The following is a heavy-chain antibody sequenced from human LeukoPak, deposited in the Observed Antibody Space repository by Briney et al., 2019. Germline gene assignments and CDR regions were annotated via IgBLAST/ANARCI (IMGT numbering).Heavy chain of an antibody. CDR2: TYYRSKWFT. CDR1: GDSVSSNSAA. D-gene: IGHD1-26*01. Sequence: SQTLSLTCAISGDSVSSNSAAWNWIRQSPSRGLEWLGRTYYRSKWFTNHAVSVKSRITINPDTSKNQFSLQLNSVTPEDTAVYYCAREPEVGTTFMSLDYWGRGTLVTVSS. J-gene: IGHJ4*02. CDR3: AREPEVGTTFMSLDY. V-gene: IGHV6-1*01.